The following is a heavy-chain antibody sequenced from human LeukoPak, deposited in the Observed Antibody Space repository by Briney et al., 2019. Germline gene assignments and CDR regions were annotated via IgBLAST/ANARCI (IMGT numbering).Heavy chain of an antibody. D-gene: IGHD3-10*01. J-gene: IGHJ4*02. CDR1: GYTFTGYY. V-gene: IGHV1-2*02. CDR3: ARAKPKNMVRGLIMRRESRYYFDY. CDR2: INPNSGGT. Sequence: ASVKVSCKASGYTFTGYYMHWVRQAPGQGLEWMGWINPNSGGTNYAQKFQSRVTMTRDTSISTAYMELSRLRSDDTAVYYCARAKPKNMVRGLIMRRESRYYFDYWGQGTLVTVSS.